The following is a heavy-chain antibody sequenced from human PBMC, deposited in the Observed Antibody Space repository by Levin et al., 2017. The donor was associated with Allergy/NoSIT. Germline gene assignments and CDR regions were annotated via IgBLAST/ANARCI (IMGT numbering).Heavy chain of an antibody. D-gene: IGHD3-22*01. Sequence: GESLKISCAASGFTFSSYSMNWVRQAPGKGLEWVSYISSSSSTIYYADSVKGRFTISRDNAKNSLYLQMNSLRDEDTAVYYCARGRSSGYNDWGQGTLVTVSS. CDR3: ARGRSSGYND. CDR2: ISSSSSTI. V-gene: IGHV3-48*02. CDR1: GFTFSSYS. J-gene: IGHJ4*02.